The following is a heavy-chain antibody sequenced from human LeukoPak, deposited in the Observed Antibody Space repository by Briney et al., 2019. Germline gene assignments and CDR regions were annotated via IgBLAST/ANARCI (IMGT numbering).Heavy chain of an antibody. D-gene: IGHD3-22*01. CDR2: INHSGST. CDR3: ARTITMIGCLDY. V-gene: IGHV4-34*01. J-gene: IGHJ4*02. CDR1: GGSFSGYY. Sequence: PSETLSLTCAVYGGSFSGYYWSWIRQPPGKGLEWIGEINHSGSTNYNPSLKSRVTISVDTYKNQFSLKLSSVTAADTAVYYCARTITMIGCLDYWGQGTLVTVSS.